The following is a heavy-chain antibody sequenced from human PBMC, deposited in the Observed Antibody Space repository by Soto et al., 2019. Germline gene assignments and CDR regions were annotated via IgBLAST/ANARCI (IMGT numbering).Heavy chain of an antibody. CDR1: GYTFTDYY. D-gene: IGHD2-2*01. J-gene: IGHJ5*02. Sequence: ASVKVSCKASGYTFTDYYVHWVRQAPGQGLEWMGWINPNVGGTNYARKFQGQVTISADKSISTAYLQWSSLKASDTAMYYCARTSSSRNLPLGWFDPWGQGTLVTVYS. V-gene: IGHV1-2*02. CDR3: ARTSSSRNLPLGWFDP. CDR2: INPNVGGT.